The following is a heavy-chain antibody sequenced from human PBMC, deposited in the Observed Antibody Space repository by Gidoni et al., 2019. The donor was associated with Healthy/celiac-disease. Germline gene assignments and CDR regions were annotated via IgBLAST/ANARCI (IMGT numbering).Heavy chain of an antibody. D-gene: IGHD3-10*01. V-gene: IGHV3-20*04. Sequence: EVQLVESGGGVVRPGGSLSLSGAASGFTFDDYGMGWVPQAPGKGLGWFSGINWNGGSTGYADSVKGRFTISRDNAKNSLYLQMNSLRAEDTALYYCAREEGDYYGSGGYFDYWGQGTLVTVSS. CDR2: INWNGGST. CDR1: GFTFDDYG. CDR3: AREEGDYYGSGGYFDY. J-gene: IGHJ4*02.